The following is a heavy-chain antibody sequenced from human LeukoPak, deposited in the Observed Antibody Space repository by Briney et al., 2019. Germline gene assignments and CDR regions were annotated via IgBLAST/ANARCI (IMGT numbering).Heavy chain of an antibody. Sequence: AGRSLRLSCAASGFTFSSYGMHWVRQAPGKGLEWVAVISYDGSNKYHADSVKGRFTISRDNSKNTLYLQMNSLRAEDTAVYYCAKDPVDTAIIPLYYFDYWGQGTLVTVSS. CDR3: AKDPVDTAIIPLYYFDY. V-gene: IGHV3-30*18. CDR1: GFTFSSYG. J-gene: IGHJ4*02. CDR2: ISYDGSNK. D-gene: IGHD5-18*01.